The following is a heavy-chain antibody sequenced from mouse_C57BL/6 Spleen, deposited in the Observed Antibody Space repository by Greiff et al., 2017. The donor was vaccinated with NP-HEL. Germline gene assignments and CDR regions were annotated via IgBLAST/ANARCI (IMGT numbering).Heavy chain of an antibody. J-gene: IGHJ3*01. CDR2: INPSSGYT. CDR3: ARSYDDSNYGAY. V-gene: IGHV1-7*01. Sequence: QVQLQQSGAELVKPGASVKLSCKASGYTFTSYWMHWVKQRPGQGLEWIGNINPSSGYTKYNQKFKDKATLTADKSSSTAYMQLSSLTYEDSAVYYCARSYDDSNYGAYWGQGTLVTVSA. CDR1: GYTFTSYW. D-gene: IGHD2-5*01.